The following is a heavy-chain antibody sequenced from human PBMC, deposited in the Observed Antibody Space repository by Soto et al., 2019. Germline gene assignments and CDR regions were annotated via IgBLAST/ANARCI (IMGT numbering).Heavy chain of an antibody. Sequence: GESLKISCKASGYSFTSYWIGWLRQMPGKGLEWMGILYPGDSDTRYSPSFQGQVTISADKSISTAYLQWSSLKASDTAMYYCARVYCGGDCFPGGFDPWGQGTLVTVSS. CDR3: ARVYCGGDCFPGGFDP. D-gene: IGHD2-21*01. V-gene: IGHV5-51*01. CDR2: LYPGDSDT. CDR1: GYSFTSYW. J-gene: IGHJ5*02.